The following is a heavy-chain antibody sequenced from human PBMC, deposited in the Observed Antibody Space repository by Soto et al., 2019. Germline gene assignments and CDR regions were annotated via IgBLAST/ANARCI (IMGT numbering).Heavy chain of an antibody. J-gene: IGHJ3*02. Sequence: GESLKISCKGSGYSFTSYWIGSVRQKPGKGLEWMGTIFPGDSDTRYSPSFQGQVTISADKSISTAYLQWSSLKASDTAVYYCARKIHAGAFDIWGQGTMVTVSS. D-gene: IGHD5-18*01. V-gene: IGHV5-51*01. CDR1: GYSFTSYW. CDR3: ARKIHAGAFDI. CDR2: IFPGDSDT.